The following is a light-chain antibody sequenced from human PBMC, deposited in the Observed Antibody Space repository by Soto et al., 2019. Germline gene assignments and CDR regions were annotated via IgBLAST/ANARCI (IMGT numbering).Light chain of an antibody. Sequence: EVVLTQSPATLSLSPGERATLSCRASQSVSNFLAWYQQKPGQSPRLLMYDASTRPAGIPARFSGSGSGTDFTLTISSLEPEDLGVYYCQQRSSWPLTFGGGTKVEIK. V-gene: IGKV3-11*01. CDR2: DAS. CDR3: QQRSSWPLT. CDR1: QSVSNF. J-gene: IGKJ4*01.